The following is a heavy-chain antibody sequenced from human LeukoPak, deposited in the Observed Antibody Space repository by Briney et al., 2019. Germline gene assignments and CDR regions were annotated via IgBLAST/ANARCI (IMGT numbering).Heavy chain of an antibody. J-gene: IGHJ4*02. D-gene: IGHD6-6*01. CDR3: ARAPDSSSAFDY. V-gene: IGHV1-3*01. CDR1: GYTFTDYA. CDR2: INAGNGNT. Sequence: ASVKVSCKASGYTFTDYAIHWVRQAPGQRLEWMGWINAGNGNTRYSQKFQDRVTITRDTSASTAYMELSSLGSEDTAVYYCARAPDSSSAFDYWGQGTLVTVSS.